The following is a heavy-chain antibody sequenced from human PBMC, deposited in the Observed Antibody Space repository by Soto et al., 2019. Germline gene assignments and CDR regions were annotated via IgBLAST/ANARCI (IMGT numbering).Heavy chain of an antibody. V-gene: IGHV3-30-3*01. CDR1: GFTFSNYA. CDR3: ARDQNPSGTYQGSVDS. D-gene: IGHD1-26*01. J-gene: IGHJ4*02. Sequence: QVQLVESGGGVVQPGRSLRLSCAASGFTFSNYAIHWVRQAPGKGLEWVAVISYDGINKYYADSVKGRFSIFRDNSKNTVDLPMNILKAEDTAVYYCARDQNPSGTYQGSVDSWGQGTLVTVSS. CDR2: ISYDGINK.